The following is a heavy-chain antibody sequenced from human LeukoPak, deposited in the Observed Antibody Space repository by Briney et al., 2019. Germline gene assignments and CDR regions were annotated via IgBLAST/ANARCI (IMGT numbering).Heavy chain of an antibody. CDR1: GYTFTSYD. CDR3: ALTLSGYYYQDAFDI. D-gene: IGHD3-22*01. Sequence: ASVKVSCKASGYTFTSYDINWVRQATGQGLEWMGWMNPNSGNTGYAQKFQGRVTITRNTSISTAYMELSSLRSEDTAVYYCALTLSGYYYQDAFDIWGQGTMVTVSS. V-gene: IGHV1-8*03. J-gene: IGHJ3*02. CDR2: MNPNSGNT.